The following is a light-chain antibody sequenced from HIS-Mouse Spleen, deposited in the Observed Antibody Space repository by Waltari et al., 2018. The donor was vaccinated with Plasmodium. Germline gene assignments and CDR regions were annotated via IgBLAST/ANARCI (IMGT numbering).Light chain of an antibody. CDR2: EVS. V-gene: IGLV2-8*01. CDR3: SSYAGSNNLV. Sequence: QSALTQPPSASASPGQSVTIPCTGTRSDVGGYNYVSWYQQHPGKAPKLMIYEVSKRPSGVPDRFSGSKSGNTASLTVSGLQAEDEADYYCSSYAGSNNLVFGGGTKLTVL. J-gene: IGLJ2*01. CDR1: RSDVGGYNY.